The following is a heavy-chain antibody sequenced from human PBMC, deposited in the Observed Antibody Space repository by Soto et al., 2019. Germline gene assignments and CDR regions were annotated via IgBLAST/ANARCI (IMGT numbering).Heavy chain of an antibody. J-gene: IGHJ4*02. D-gene: IGHD3-10*01. CDR1: GGSFSGYY. CDR3: ASGRYVMVRGVIINKYFDY. V-gene: IGHV4-34*01. CDR2: INHSGST. Sequence: SETLSLTCAVYGGSFSGYYWSWIRQPPGKGLEWIGEINHSGSTNYNPSLKSRVTISVDTSKNQFSLKLSSVTAADTAVYYCASGRYVMVRGVIINKYFDYWGQGTLVTVSS.